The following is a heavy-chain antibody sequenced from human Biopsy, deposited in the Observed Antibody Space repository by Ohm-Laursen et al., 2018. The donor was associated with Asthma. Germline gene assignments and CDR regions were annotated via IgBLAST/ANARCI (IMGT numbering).Heavy chain of an antibody. J-gene: IGHJ6*02. CDR3: ARAVDYSHYYGIDV. CDR1: GYTFNSAG. D-gene: IGHD3-10*01. CDR2: ISVYNGNT. V-gene: IGHV1-18*01. Sequence: ASVKVSCKTSGYTFNSAGITWVRQALGQGLEWMGWISVYNGNTKVAQKLQDRVTMITDTSTSTAYMELRSLRSDDTAVYFCARAVDYSHYYGIDVWGQGTTVTV.